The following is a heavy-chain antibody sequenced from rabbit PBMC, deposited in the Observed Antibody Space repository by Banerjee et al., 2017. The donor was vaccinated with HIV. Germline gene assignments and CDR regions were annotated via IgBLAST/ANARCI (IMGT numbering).Heavy chain of an antibody. D-gene: IGHD2-1*01. Sequence: QEQLEESGGDLVKPGAPLTLTCTASGFSFSSSYYMCWVRQAPGKGLEWIACIYSGDGLTYYATWAKGRFTISKASSTTVTLQMTSLTAADTATYFCARVRFSGDGYAFDPWGPGTLVTVS. CDR1: GFSFSSSYY. J-gene: IGHJ2*01. V-gene: IGHV1S45*01. CDR2: IYSGDGLT. CDR3: ARVRFSGDGYAFDP.